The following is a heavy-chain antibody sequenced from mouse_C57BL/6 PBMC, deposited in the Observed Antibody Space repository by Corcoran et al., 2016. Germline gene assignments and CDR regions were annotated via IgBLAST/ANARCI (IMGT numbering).Heavy chain of an antibody. CDR2: IDPEDGET. V-gene: IGHV14-2*01. J-gene: IGHJ3*01. CDR1: GFNIKDYY. D-gene: IGHD4-1*01. CDR3: ARGLGRDFSY. Sequence: EVQLQQSGAELVKPGASVKLSCTASGFNIKDYYMHWVKQRTEQGLEWIGRIDPEDGETKYAPKFQGKATITADTSSNTADLQLSSLTSGNTVVYYFARGLGRDFSYWGQGTLVTVSA.